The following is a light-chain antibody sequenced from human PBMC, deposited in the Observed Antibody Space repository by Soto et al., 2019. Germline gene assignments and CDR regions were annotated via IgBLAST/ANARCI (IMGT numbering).Light chain of an antibody. CDR3: QQSYSSPPT. CDR1: QSISNH. V-gene: IGKV1-39*01. J-gene: IGKJ1*01. Sequence: DIQITQAPSSLSASGEDRVIITCRASQSISNHLNWYQQKPGKAPKLLIFAASSLQSGVPSRFSGSRSGPDFTLTISSLQPEDFATYYCQQSYSSPPTFGQGTKV. CDR2: AAS.